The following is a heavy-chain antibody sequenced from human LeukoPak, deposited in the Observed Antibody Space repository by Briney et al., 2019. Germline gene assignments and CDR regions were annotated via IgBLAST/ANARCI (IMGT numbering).Heavy chain of an antibody. CDR1: GYTFTGYY. CDR3: ARDKVATFPFDY. J-gene: IGHJ4*02. D-gene: IGHD5-12*01. V-gene: IGHV1-2*02. Sequence: ASVKVSCKASGYTFTGYYMHWVRQAPGQGLEWMGWINPNSGGTNYAQKFQGRVTMTRDTSISTAYMELSRLRSDDTAVYYCARDKVATFPFDYWGQGTLVTVSS. CDR2: INPNSGGT.